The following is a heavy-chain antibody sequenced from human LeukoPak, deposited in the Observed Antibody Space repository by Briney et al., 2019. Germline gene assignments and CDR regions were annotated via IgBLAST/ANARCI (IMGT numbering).Heavy chain of an antibody. CDR2: IVGSGGST. D-gene: IGHD1-26*01. CDR1: GFTFGSHA. CDR3: AKDPYGTYYGRFDC. V-gene: IGHV3-23*01. J-gene: IGHJ4*02. Sequence: GGSLRLSCAASGFTFGSHAMGWVRQPPGKGLEWVSGIVGSGGSTYHAESVKGRFTISRDNSKNTLYLQMNSLRGEDTALYYCAKDPYGTYYGRFDCWGQGTLVTVSS.